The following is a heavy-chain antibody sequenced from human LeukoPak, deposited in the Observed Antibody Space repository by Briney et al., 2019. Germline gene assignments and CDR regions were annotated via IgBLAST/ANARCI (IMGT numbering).Heavy chain of an antibody. CDR3: AKVRWFGELLLDY. CDR1: GGSFSGYY. D-gene: IGHD3-10*01. J-gene: IGHJ4*02. Sequence: SEILSLTCAVYGGSFSGYYWSWIRQPPGKGLEWIGEINHSGSTNYNPSLKSRVTISVDTSKNQFSLKLSSVTAADTAVYYCAKVRWFGELLLDYWGQGTLVTVSS. CDR2: INHSGST. V-gene: IGHV4-34*01.